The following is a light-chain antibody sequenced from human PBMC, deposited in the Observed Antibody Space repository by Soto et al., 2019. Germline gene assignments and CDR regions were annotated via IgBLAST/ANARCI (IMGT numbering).Light chain of an antibody. CDR3: QQRSTWPLT. CDR2: DTS. Sequence: VLTQSPATLSLSPGERATLSCRASQSIDIYLAWYQQKPGQAPRLLIYDTSNRATGIPARFSGSGSGTDFTLTISSLETDDFAVYSCQQRSTWPLTFGGGTKVDIK. V-gene: IGKV3-11*01. CDR1: QSIDIY. J-gene: IGKJ4*01.